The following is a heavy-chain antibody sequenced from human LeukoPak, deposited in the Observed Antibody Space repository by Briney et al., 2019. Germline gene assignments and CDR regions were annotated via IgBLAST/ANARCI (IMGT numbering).Heavy chain of an antibody. Sequence: GESLKISCKGSGYSFTSYWIGWVRQVPGKGLEWMGIIYPGDSDTRYSPSFQGQVTISADKSISTAYLQWSSLKASDTAMYYCARLRREGLYDSSGYYPDAFDIWGQGTMVTVSS. J-gene: IGHJ3*02. CDR3: ARLRREGLYDSSGYYPDAFDI. CDR1: GYSFTSYW. CDR2: IYPGDSDT. V-gene: IGHV5-51*01. D-gene: IGHD3-22*01.